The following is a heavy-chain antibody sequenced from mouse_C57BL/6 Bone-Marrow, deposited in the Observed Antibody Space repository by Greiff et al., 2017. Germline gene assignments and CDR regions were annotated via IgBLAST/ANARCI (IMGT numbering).Heavy chain of an antibody. CDR1: GYTFTDYY. D-gene: IGHD2-3*01. J-gene: IGHJ2*01. CDR2: INPYNGGT. V-gene: IGHV1-19*01. CDR3: ARLGWLPPCY. Sequence: EVQLQQSGPVLVKPGASVKMSCKASGYTFTDYYMNWVKQSHGKSLEWIGVINPYNGGTSYNQKFKGKATLTVDKSSSTAYMELNSLTSEDSAVYYCARLGWLPPCYWGQGTTLTVSS.